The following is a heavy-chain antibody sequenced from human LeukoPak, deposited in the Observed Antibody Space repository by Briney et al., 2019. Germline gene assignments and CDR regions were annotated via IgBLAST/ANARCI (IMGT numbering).Heavy chain of an antibody. V-gene: IGHV1-8*02. CDR2: MNPNSGNT. CDR1: GYTFTSYD. CDR3: ARGRGASGYYYEADFDY. D-gene: IGHD3-22*01. Sequence: GASVKVSCKASGYTFTSYDINWVRQATGQGLEWMGWMNPNSGNTGYAQKFQGRVTMTRNTSISTAYMELSSLRSEDTAVYYCARGRGASGYYYEADFDYWGQGTLVTVSS. J-gene: IGHJ4*02.